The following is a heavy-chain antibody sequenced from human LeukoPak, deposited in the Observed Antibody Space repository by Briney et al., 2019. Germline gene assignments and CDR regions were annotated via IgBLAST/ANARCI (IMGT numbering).Heavy chain of an antibody. CDR3: ARDQWPYSFDI. CDR2: INTNTGDP. Sequence: ASVKVSCKASGYTFTACYMHWVRQAPGQGLEWMGWINTNTGDPTYAPGFTGQFVFSLDTSDSTAYLQFNSLKTEDTAVYYCARDQWPYSFDIWGQGTMVTVSS. D-gene: IGHD6-19*01. J-gene: IGHJ3*02. V-gene: IGHV7-4-1*02. CDR1: GYTFTACY.